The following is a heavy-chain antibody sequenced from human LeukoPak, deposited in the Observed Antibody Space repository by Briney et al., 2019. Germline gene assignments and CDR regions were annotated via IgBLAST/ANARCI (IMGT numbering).Heavy chain of an antibody. CDR1: GGTFSSYA. CDR3: ARVSHHRGYSSGWYGAFDY. D-gene: IGHD6-19*01. CDR2: IIPIFGTA. J-gene: IGHJ4*02. V-gene: IGHV1-69*13. Sequence: GASVKVSCKASGGTFSSYAISWVRQAPGQGLEWMGGIIPIFGTADYAQKFQGRVTITADESTSTAYMELSSLRSEDTAVYYCARVSHHRGYSSGWYGAFDYWGQRTLVTVSS.